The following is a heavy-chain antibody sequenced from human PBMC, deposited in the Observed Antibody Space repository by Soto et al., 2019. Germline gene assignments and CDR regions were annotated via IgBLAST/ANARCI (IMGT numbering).Heavy chain of an antibody. D-gene: IGHD1-26*01. V-gene: IGHV3-21*01. J-gene: IGHJ4*02. CDR3: ATDSGSYHYFDY. CDR2: ISSSSSYI. CDR1: GFTFSSYS. Sequence: GGSLRLSCAASGFTFSSYSMNWVRQAPGKGLEWVSSISSSSSYIYYADSVKGRFTISRDNAKNSLYLQMNSLRAEDTAVYYCATDSGSYHYFDYWGQGTLVTVSS.